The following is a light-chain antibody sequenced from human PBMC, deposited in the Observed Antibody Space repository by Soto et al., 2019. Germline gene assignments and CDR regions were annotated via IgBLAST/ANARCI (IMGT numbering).Light chain of an antibody. CDR2: GAS. J-gene: IGKJ4*01. V-gene: IGKV3-15*01. CDR3: QQYYYWPLT. Sequence: EIVMTQSPATLSVSPGERATLPCRASQSVGSSLAWYQHKPGQAPRLVIYGASTRATGTPARFSGSGSGTEFTLTISSLQSEDFAVYYCQQYYYWPLTFGGGTKVEI. CDR1: QSVGSS.